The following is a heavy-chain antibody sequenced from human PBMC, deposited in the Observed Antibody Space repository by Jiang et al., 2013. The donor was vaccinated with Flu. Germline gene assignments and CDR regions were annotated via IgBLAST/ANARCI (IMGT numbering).Heavy chain of an antibody. CDR1: GFTFSSYD. D-gene: IGHD1-26*01. CDR2: IGTAGDT. Sequence: QLVESGGGLVQPGGSLRLSCAASGFTFSSYDMHWVRQATGKGLEWVSAIGTAGDTYYPGSVKGRFTISRENAKNSLYLQMNSLRAGDTAVYYCARHSGSHYYFDYWGQGTLVTVSS. J-gene: IGHJ4*02. CDR3: ARHSGSHYYFDY. V-gene: IGHV3-13*01.